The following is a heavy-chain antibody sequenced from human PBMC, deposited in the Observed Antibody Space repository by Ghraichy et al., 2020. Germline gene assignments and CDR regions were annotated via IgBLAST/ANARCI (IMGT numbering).Heavy chain of an antibody. Sequence: GGSLRLSCAASGFTFSSYAMSWVRQAPGKGLEWVSAISGSGDSTYYPDSVKGRFTISRDNSKNTLSLQMNSLRAEDTAVYYCAKDGYSSSWYGGSYFDYWGQGILVTVSS. CDR1: GFTFSSYA. V-gene: IGHV3-23*01. D-gene: IGHD6-13*01. CDR2: ISGSGDST. CDR3: AKDGYSSSWYGGSYFDY. J-gene: IGHJ4*02.